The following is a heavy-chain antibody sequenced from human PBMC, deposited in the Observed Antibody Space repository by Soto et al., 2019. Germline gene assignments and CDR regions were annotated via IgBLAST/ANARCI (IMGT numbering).Heavy chain of an antibody. Sequence: SETLSLTCAVYGGSFSGYYWSWIRQPPGKGLEWIGEINHSGSTNYNPSLKSRVTISVDTSKSQFSLKLSSVTAADTAVYYCASLYDTSGYYSRYYYYGMDVWGQGTTVTVSS. J-gene: IGHJ6*02. CDR1: GGSFSGYY. D-gene: IGHD3-22*01. CDR2: INHSGST. CDR3: ASLYDTSGYYSRYYYYGMDV. V-gene: IGHV4-34*01.